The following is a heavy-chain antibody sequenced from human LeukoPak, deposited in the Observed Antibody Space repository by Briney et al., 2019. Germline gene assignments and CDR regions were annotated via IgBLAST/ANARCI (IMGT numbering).Heavy chain of an antibody. Sequence: PVASVKVSCKASGYTFTSYGISWVRQAPGQGIGWMGWISAYNGNTNYAQKFKGRVTMTTDTSTSTAYMELRSLRSDDTAVYYCAREPQNYYDSSGYYSHDAFDIWGQGTMVTVSS. J-gene: IGHJ3*02. CDR1: GYTFTSYG. D-gene: IGHD3-22*01. CDR3: AREPQNYYDSSGYYSHDAFDI. CDR2: ISAYNGNT. V-gene: IGHV1-18*01.